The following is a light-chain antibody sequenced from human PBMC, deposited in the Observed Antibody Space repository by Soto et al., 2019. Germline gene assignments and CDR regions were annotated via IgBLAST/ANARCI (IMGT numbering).Light chain of an antibody. CDR1: QSVSSNY. J-gene: IGKJ1*01. Sequence: ETVLTQSPGTLSLSPGERATLSCRSSQSVSSNYLAWYQQKPGQAPRLLIYDVSNRATGIPDRFSGSGSGTDFTLTISRLEPEDFAMYYCQQYGSSPTFGQGTKVEIK. V-gene: IGKV3-20*01. CDR2: DVS. CDR3: QQYGSSPT.